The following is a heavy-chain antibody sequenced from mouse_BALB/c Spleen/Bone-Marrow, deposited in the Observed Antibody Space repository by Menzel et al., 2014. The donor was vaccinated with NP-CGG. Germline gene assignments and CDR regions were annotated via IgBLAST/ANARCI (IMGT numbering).Heavy chain of an antibody. CDR2: ICAGGST. CDR1: GFSLTSYG. Sequence: VKLMESGPGLVAPSQSLSITCTVSGFSLTSYGVHWVRQPPGKGLEWLGVICAGGSTNYNSALMSRLSIRKDNSKSQVFLKMNSLQADDTAMYYCASPIYYDSPLFAYWGQGTLVTVSA. J-gene: IGHJ3*01. CDR3: ASPIYYDSPLFAY. V-gene: IGHV2-9*02. D-gene: IGHD2-4*01.